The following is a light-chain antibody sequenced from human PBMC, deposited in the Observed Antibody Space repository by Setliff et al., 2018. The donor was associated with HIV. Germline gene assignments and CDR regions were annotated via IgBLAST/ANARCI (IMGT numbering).Light chain of an antibody. Sequence: QSALAQPPSASGSPGQSVTISCAGTSGDIGTSDYLSWFQQLPGKAPKLLIYEVTKRPSGVPDRFSASKSGNTASLTVSGLQAEDEADYYCSSYAAGNTFVFGTGTKVTVL. CDR1: SGDIGTSDY. V-gene: IGLV2-8*01. J-gene: IGLJ1*01. CDR3: SSYAAGNTFV. CDR2: EVT.